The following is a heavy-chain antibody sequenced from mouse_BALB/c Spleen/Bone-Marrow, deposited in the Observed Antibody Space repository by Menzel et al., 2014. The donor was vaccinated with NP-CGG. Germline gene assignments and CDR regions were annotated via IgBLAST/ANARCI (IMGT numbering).Heavy chain of an antibody. J-gene: IGHJ1*01. D-gene: IGHD1-1*01. V-gene: IGHV1-9*01. CDR2: ILPGSGST. CDR1: GYTFSSYW. Sequence: QVQLQQSGAELMKPGASVKISCKATGYTFSSYWIEWVKQRPGHGLEWIGEILPGSGSTNYNEKFMGKATFTADTSSNTGYMQLSSLTSEDSAVYYCAREDGLWYFDVWGAGTTVTVSS. CDR3: AREDGLWYFDV.